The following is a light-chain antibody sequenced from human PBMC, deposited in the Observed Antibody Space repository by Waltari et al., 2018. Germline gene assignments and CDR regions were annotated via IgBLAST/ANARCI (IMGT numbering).Light chain of an antibody. CDR1: SSDAGSYNL. V-gene: IGLV2-23*01. CDR3: CSYAGSSTPWV. CDR2: EGS. Sequence: QSALTQPASVSGSPGQSITSSCTGTSSDAGSYNLVSWYEQHPGKAPKQMIYEGSKRPSGVSNRFSGSKSGNTAYLTISGLQAEDEADYYCCSYAGSSTPWVFGGGTKLTVL. J-gene: IGLJ3*02.